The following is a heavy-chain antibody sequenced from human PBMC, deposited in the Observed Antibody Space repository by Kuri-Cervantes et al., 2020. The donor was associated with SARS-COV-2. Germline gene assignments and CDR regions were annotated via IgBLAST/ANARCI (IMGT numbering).Heavy chain of an antibody. D-gene: IGHD5-18*01. CDR3: ARVHSYGPQDYYYYGMDV. V-gene: IGHV3-21*01. J-gene: IGHJ6*02. CDR2: ISSSSSYI. Sequence: LPLTCAASGFTFSSYSMNWVRQAPGKGLEWVSSISSSSSYIYYADSVKGRFTITRNNAKNSLYLQMNSLRAEDTAVYYCARVHSYGPQDYYYYGMDVWGQGTTVTVSS. CDR1: GFTFSSYS.